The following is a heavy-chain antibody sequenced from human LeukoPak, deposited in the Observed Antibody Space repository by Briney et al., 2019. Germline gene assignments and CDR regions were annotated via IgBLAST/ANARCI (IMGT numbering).Heavy chain of an antibody. Sequence: GGSLRLSCAASGFTFSSYAMSWVRQAPGKGLEWVSAISGSGGSTYYADSVKGRFTISRDNSKNTLYLQMNSLRAEDTAVYYCVKEMRPYDTLTGYFPTRGQGTLVTVSS. V-gene: IGHV3-23*01. D-gene: IGHD3-9*01. CDR2: ISGSGGST. J-gene: IGHJ4*02. CDR3: VKEMRPYDTLTGYFPT. CDR1: GFTFSSYA.